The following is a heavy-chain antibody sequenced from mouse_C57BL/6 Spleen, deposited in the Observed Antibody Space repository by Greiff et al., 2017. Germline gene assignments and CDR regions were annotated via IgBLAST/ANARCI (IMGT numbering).Heavy chain of an antibody. CDR3: ARGGGFDY. Sequence: QVQLKESGAELVRPGTSVKVSCKASGYAFTNYLIEWVKQRPGQGLEWIGVINPGSGGTNYNEKFKGKATLTADKSSSTAYMQLSSLTSEDSAVYFCARGGGFDYWGQGTTLTVSS. CDR2: INPGSGGT. J-gene: IGHJ2*01. V-gene: IGHV1-54*01. CDR1: GYAFTNYL.